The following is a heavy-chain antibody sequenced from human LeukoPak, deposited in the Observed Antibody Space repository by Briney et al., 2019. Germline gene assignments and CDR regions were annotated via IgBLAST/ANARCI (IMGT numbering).Heavy chain of an antibody. CDR3: ARDLGGSGWYRFDY. D-gene: IGHD6-19*01. CDR1: GDSGSSNSAA. V-gene: IGHV6-1*01. Sequence: SQTLSLTCAISGDSGSSNSAAWDWIRQSPSRGLEWLGRTYYRPKWYNDYAVSVKSRITINPDTSNNQFSLQLNSVTPEDTAVYYCARDLGGSGWYRFDYWGQGTPVTVSS. CDR2: TYYRPKWYN. J-gene: IGHJ4*02.